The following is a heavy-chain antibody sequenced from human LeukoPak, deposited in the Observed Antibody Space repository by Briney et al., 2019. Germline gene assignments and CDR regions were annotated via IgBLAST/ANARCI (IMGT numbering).Heavy chain of an antibody. CDR2: ISYDGSNK. D-gene: IGHD6-19*01. Sequence: GRSLRLSCAASGFTFSSYGMHWVRQAPGKGLEWVAVISYDGSNKYYADSVKGRFTISRDNSKNTLYLQMNSLRAEDTAVYYCVREGGYSSGPDYWGQGTLVTVSS. J-gene: IGHJ4*02. CDR1: GFTFSSYG. V-gene: IGHV3-30*03. CDR3: VREGGYSSGPDY.